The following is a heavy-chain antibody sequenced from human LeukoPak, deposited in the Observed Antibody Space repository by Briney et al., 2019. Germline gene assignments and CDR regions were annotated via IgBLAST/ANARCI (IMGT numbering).Heavy chain of an antibody. D-gene: IGHD6-19*01. J-gene: IGHJ4*02. V-gene: IGHV4-30-2*01. Sequence: SETLSLTCAVSGGSLSSGGYSWSWIRQPPGKGLEWIGNIHHSGSTNYNPSLKSRVTISVDTSKNQFSLKLSSVTAADTAVYYCARGISLGSGWYRDWGQGTLVTVSS. CDR3: ARGISLGSGWYRD. CDR1: GGSLSSGGYS. CDR2: IHHSGST.